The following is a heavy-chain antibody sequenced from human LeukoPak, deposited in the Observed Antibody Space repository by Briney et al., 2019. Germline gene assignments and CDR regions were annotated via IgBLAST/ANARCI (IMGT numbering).Heavy chain of an antibody. D-gene: IGHD3-9*01. CDR2: ISYDGGNK. CDR3: AKDDILTGYYPGDALDI. V-gene: IGHV3-30*18. Sequence: PGRSLRLSCAASGFNFSSYGMHWVRQAPGKGLEWVSVISYDGGNKYYADSVKGRFTISRDNSKNTLYLQMNSLRTEDTAVYYRAKDDILTGYYPGDALDIWGQGTMVTVS. J-gene: IGHJ3*02. CDR1: GFNFSSYG.